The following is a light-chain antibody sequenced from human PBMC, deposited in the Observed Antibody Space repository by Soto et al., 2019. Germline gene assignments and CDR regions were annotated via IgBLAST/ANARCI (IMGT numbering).Light chain of an antibody. Sequence: EIVLTQSPGTLSLSPGERATLSCRASPSVSGRNFAWYQQKPGLAPRVLIYGASTRATGIPARFSGSGSGTEFTLTISGLQSEDSGVYFCHEYNTWPWTFGQGTKVDIK. CDR3: HEYNTWPWT. V-gene: IGKV3-15*01. CDR2: GAS. CDR1: PSVSGRN. J-gene: IGKJ1*01.